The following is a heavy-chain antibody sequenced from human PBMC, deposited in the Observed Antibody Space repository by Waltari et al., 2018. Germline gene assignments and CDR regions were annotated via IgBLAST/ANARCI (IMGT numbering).Heavy chain of an antibody. J-gene: IGHJ4*02. CDR2: INHSGST. V-gene: IGHV4-34*01. CDR1: GGSFSGYY. CDR3: ARSLTITMIPDY. D-gene: IGHD3-22*01. Sequence: QVQLQQWGAGLLKPSETLSLTCAVYGGSFSGYYWSWIRQPPGKGLEWIGEINHSGSTNYNPSLKIRVTISVDTSKNHFSLKLSSVTAADTAVYYCARSLTITMIPDYWGQGTLVTVSS.